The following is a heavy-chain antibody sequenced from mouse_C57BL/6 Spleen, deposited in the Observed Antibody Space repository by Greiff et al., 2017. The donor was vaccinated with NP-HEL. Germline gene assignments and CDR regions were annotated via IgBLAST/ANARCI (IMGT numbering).Heavy chain of an antibody. D-gene: IGHD1-1*01. J-gene: IGHJ2*01. V-gene: IGHV1-55*01. Sequence: VQLQQPGAELVKPGASVKMSCKASGYTFTSYWITWVKQRPGQGLEWIGDIYPGSGSTNYNEKFKSKATLTVDTSSSTAYMQLSSLTSEDSAVYYCGGYYYGSSYYFDYWGQGTTLTVSS. CDR1: GYTFTSYW. CDR3: GGYYYGSSYYFDY. CDR2: IYPGSGST.